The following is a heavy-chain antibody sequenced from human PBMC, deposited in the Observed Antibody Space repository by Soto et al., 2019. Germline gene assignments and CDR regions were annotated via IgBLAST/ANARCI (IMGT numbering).Heavy chain of an antibody. CDR2: IYYSGST. V-gene: IGHV4-31*03. CDR3: ARVITMVRGVTRQDYYYYYGMDV. J-gene: IGHJ6*02. Sequence: QVQLQESGPGLVKPSQTLSLTCTVSGGSISSGGYYWSWIRQHPGKGLEWIGYIYYSGSTYYNPSLKSRVTISVDTSKNQFSLKLSSVTAADTAVYYCARVITMVRGVTRQDYYYYYGMDVWGQGTTVSVSS. D-gene: IGHD3-10*01. CDR1: GGSISSGGYY.